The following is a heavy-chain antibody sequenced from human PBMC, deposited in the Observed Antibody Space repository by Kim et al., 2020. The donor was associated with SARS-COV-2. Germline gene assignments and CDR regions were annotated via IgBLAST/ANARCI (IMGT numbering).Heavy chain of an antibody. J-gene: IGHJ1*01. D-gene: IGHD3-22*01. CDR3: TSKYYYDTSGFYADW. V-gene: IGHV4-38-2*01. CDR2: IHHSGST. Sequence: SETLSLTCAVSGYSISSGYYWGWIRQPPGKGLEWIGSIHHSGSTYYNPSLKSRVGISIDTSKNQFSLRLTSVTAADTAVYYCTSKYYYDTSGFYADWWGQGTLVTVSS. CDR1: GYSISSGYY.